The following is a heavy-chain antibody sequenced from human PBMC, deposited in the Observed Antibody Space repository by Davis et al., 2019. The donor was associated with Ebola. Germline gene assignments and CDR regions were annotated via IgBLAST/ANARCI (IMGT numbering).Heavy chain of an antibody. D-gene: IGHD3-10*01. CDR1: GLPFNTLA. CDR2: VNAANGNT. CDR3: VRDFWGPLVQGVKALDDAFDI. J-gene: IGHJ3*02. Sequence: ASVKVSCKTSGLPFNTLAIHWVRQGPGQRLEWMGWVNAANGNTRYSQKFQGRVKMTRDTSASTVYMELTSLRSEDTAVYFCVRDFWGPLVQGVKALDDAFDIWCQGTMVTVSS. V-gene: IGHV1-3*01.